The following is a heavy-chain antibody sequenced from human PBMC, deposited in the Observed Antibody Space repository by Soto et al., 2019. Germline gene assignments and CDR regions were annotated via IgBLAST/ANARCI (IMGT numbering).Heavy chain of an antibody. CDR3: AHGYYDVLTGYYSQDTFDY. V-gene: IGHV2-5*02. D-gene: IGHD3-9*01. Sequence: ITLKESGPTLMEPSQTLTLTCTFSGFSLSTSGVGVGWIRQPPGKALECLALIYWDDDKRYSPPLKSRLTITTHTPKNQVVLTITHMDPADTATYSCAHGYYDVLTGYYSQDTFDYWGQGTLVTVSS. CDR1: GFSLSTSGVG. CDR2: IYWDDDK. J-gene: IGHJ4*02.